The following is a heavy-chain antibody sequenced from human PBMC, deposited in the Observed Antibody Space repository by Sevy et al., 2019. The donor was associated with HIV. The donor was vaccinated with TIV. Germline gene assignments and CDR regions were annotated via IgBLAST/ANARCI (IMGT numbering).Heavy chain of an antibody. J-gene: IGHJ6*02. V-gene: IGHV3-48*03. CDR2: ISNSGTTI. Sequence: GGSLRLSCAASGFTFTSYEMNWVRQAPGKGLECLSYISNSGTTIYYSDSVKGGFTISRDNARNSLFLQMNSLRAEDTAVYYCARAGGDTAYAMDVWGQGTTVTVSS. D-gene: IGHD2-21*01. CDR1: GFTFTSYE. CDR3: ARAGGDTAYAMDV.